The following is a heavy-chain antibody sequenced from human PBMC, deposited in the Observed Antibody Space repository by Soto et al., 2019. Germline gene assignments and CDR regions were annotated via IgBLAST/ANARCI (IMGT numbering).Heavy chain of an antibody. D-gene: IGHD1-26*01. CDR3: ARGLSYRQD. Sequence: QVQLVQSGAEVKKPGASVKVSCKASGYTFTSYDIYWVRQDTGQGLEWMGWMHPNSGNTGYAQKFQGRVTMTRNTSITTAYMELSSLTSEDTAVYYCARGLSYRQDWGQGTLVPVSS. CDR2: MHPNSGNT. J-gene: IGHJ4*02. V-gene: IGHV1-8*01. CDR1: GYTFTSYD.